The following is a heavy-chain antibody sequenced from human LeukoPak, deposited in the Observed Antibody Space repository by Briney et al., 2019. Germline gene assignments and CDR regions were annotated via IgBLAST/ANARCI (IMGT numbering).Heavy chain of an antibody. CDR1: GYTFTDYN. D-gene: IGHD3-9*01. CDR3: ARGKRNYDILPVYPKNGSAP. CDR2: INPNNGGT. J-gene: IGHJ5*02. Sequence: GASVKVSCKTSGYTFTDYNMHWVRQAPGQGLEWMGWINPNNGGTNYTEKFQGRVTMTRDTSISTAYMELSRLRSDDTAVYHCARGKRNYDILPVYPKNGSAPWGQEPLVTVSS. V-gene: IGHV1-2*02.